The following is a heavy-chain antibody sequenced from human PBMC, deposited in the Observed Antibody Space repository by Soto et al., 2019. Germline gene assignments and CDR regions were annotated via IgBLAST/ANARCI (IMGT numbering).Heavy chain of an antibody. D-gene: IGHD2-15*01. CDR1: GGSISSGVFY. V-gene: IGHV4-31*03. CDR2: IYYSGST. J-gene: IGHJ6*02. CDR3: ARETRYCSGGSCYRGGYYYYGMDV. Sequence: TLSLTCTVSGGSISSGVFYWSWIRQHPGKGLEWIGYIYYSGSTYYNPSLKSRVTISVDTSKNQFSLKLSSVTAADTAVYYCARETRYCSGGSCYRGGYYYYGMDVWGQGTTVTVSS.